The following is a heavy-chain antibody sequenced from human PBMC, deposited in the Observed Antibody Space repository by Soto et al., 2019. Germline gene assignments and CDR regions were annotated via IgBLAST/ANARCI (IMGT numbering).Heavy chain of an antibody. V-gene: IGHV1-18*01. J-gene: IGHJ6*03. CDR3: ARDRGVAPPVAGNTHYYYYMDV. D-gene: IGHD6-19*01. CDR2: ISAYNGNT. Sequence: QDQLVQSGVEVKKPGASVKVSCKASGYSFTNYGITWVRQAPGQGFEWMGWISAYNGNTNYAQKFQGRVTMTTDASTCTDYLELRSLRSDDTAVYYCARDRGVAPPVAGNTHYYYYMDVWGKGTTVTVSS. CDR1: GYSFTNYG.